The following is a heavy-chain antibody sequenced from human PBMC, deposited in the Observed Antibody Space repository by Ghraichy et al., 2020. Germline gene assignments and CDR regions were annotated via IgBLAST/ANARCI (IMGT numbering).Heavy chain of an antibody. CDR1: GYTLTELS. CDR3: ATEEYYYDSSGYSFDY. Sequence: ASVKVSCKVSGYTLTELSMHWVRQAPGKGLEWMGGFDPEDGETIYAQKFQGRVTMTEDTSTDTAYMELSSLRSEDTAVYYRATEEYYYDSSGYSFDYWGQGTLVTVSS. V-gene: IGHV1-24*01. J-gene: IGHJ4*02. D-gene: IGHD3-22*01. CDR2: FDPEDGET.